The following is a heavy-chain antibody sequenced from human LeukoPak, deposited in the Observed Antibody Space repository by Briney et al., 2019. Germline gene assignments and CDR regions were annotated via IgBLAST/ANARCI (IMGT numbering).Heavy chain of an antibody. Sequence: PGGSLRLSCAASGFTFSSYGMPWVRQAPGKGLEWVAVIWYDGSNKYYADSVKGRFTISRDNSKNTLYLQMNSLRAEDTAVYYCARSRYYYDSSGPIGGYWGQGTLVTVSS. CDR2: IWYDGSNK. CDR3: ARSRYYYDSSGPIGGY. D-gene: IGHD3-22*01. V-gene: IGHV3-33*01. J-gene: IGHJ4*02. CDR1: GFTFSSYG.